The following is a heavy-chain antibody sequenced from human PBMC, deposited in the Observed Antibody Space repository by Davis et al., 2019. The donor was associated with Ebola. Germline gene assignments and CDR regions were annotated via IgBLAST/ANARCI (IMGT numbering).Heavy chain of an antibody. Sequence: GESLKISCAASGFILSDKYMSWVRPAPGKGLEWVSVIYRDGRMYHADSVKGRFTISRDNSKNTVYLQINSLRAEDTAMYHCTRHVPGDFWYFDLWGRGTLVTVSS. J-gene: IGHJ2*01. CDR1: GFILSDKY. CDR2: IYRDGRM. D-gene: IGHD4-17*01. V-gene: IGHV3-53*01. CDR3: TRHVPGDFWYFDL.